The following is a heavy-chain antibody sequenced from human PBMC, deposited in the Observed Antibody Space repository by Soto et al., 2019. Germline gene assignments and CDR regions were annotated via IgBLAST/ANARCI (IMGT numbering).Heavy chain of an antibody. J-gene: IGHJ4*02. D-gene: IGHD5-18*01. CDR2: IYYSGST. V-gene: IGHV4-31*03. Sequence: SETLPLTGTVSGGSISSGGYYWSCIRQHPEKGLEWIGYIYYSGSTYYNPSLKSRVTISVDTSKNQFSLKLSSVTAADTAVYCCARDLSDTAMAWDYWGQGTLVTV. CDR3: ARDLSDTAMAWDY. CDR1: GGSISSGGYY.